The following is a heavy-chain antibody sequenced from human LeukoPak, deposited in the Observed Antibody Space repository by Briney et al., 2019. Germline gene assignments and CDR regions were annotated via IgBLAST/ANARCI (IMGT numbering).Heavy chain of an antibody. CDR1: GFTFSTYG. CDR3: ARGLPSSTRTYNWFDP. J-gene: IGHJ5*02. D-gene: IGHD2-2*01. V-gene: IGHV3-30*02. Sequence: GGSLRLSCAASGFTFSTYGMHWVRQAPGKGLEWVAFIHYDGGNEYNGDSVKGRFTISRDNSKNTLYLQMNSLRPEDAAVYYCARGLPSSTRTYNWFDPWGPGTLVTVSS. CDR2: IHYDGGNE.